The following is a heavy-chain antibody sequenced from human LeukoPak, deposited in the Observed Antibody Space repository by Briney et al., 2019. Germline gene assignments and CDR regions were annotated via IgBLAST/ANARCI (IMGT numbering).Heavy chain of an antibody. CDR2: IIPIFGTA. CDR1: GGTFRSYA. V-gene: IGHV1-69*13. D-gene: IGHD5-18*01. Sequence: SVKVSCKASGGTFRSYAISWVRQAPGQGLEWMGGIIPIFGTANYAQKFQGRVTITADESTSTAYMELSSLRSEDTAMYYCASTDRGYSYGWDYYFDYWGQGTLVTVSS. CDR3: ASTDRGYSYGWDYYFDY. J-gene: IGHJ4*02.